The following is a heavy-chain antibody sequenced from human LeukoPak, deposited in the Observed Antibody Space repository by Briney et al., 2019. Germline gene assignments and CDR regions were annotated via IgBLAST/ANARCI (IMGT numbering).Heavy chain of an antibody. J-gene: IGHJ3*02. CDR3: ARAGGATLFGAFDI. V-gene: IGHV1-69*05. D-gene: IGHD1-26*01. CDR1: GGTFSSYA. CDR2: IIPSFGTA. Sequence: ASVKVSCKASGGTFSSYAISWVRQAPGQGLQWMGEIIPSFGTANYAQKFQGRVTITTDESTSTAYTELSSLRSDDTAVYYCARAGGATLFGAFDIWGQGTMVTVSS.